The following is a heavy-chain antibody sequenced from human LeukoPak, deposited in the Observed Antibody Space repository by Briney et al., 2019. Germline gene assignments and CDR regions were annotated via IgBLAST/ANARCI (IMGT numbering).Heavy chain of an antibody. D-gene: IGHD3-22*01. J-gene: IGHJ4*02. CDR3: ARRGYYYDSSHYYYFDY. CDR2: IYHSGCT. V-gene: IGHV4-59*08. CDR1: GASISSDY. Sequence: SETLSLTCTVSGASISSDYWTWIRQPPGKGLEWIGSIYHSGCTNDNPSLKSRVTTSVDTSKNQFSLKLSSVTAADTAVYYCARRGYYYDSSHYYYFDYWGQGTLVTVSS.